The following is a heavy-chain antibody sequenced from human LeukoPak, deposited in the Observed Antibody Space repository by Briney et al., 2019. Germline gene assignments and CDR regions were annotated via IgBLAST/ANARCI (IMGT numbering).Heavy chain of an antibody. D-gene: IGHD3-16*01. Sequence: GGSLRLSCAASGFTFDDYAMHWVRQAPGKGLEWVSGISWNSGSIGYADSVKGRFTISRDNAKNSLYLQTNSLRAEDTAVYYCARDSDVPFDYWGQGTLVTVSS. CDR3: ARDSDVPFDY. V-gene: IGHV3-9*01. CDR1: GFTFDDYA. J-gene: IGHJ4*02. CDR2: ISWNSGSI.